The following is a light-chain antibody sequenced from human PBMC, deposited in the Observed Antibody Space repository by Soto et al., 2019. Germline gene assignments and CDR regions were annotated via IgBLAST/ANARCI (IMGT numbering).Light chain of an antibody. CDR1: QSVYSNS. V-gene: IGKV3-20*01. CDR2: GAS. CDR3: QQYGSSPYT. Sequence: EIVLTQSPGTLSLSPGDRATLSCRASQSVYSNSLAWYQQKSGQAPRLLIFGASNRATGIPDRFSGSGSGTEFTLSISTLETEDFAVYYCQQYGSSPYTFGQGTKLETK. J-gene: IGKJ2*01.